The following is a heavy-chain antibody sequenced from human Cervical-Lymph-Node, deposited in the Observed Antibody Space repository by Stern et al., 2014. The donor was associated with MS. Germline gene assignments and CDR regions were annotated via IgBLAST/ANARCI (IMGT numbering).Heavy chain of an antibody. CDR2: VDPEDGEL. CDR3: AIPYTTKVTRYYYGMDI. D-gene: IGHD5-18*01. V-gene: IGHV1-69-2*01. CDR1: GYTFTDYY. J-gene: IGHJ6*02. Sequence: EVQLVQSGAEVKKPGATVKISCKVSGYTFTDYYMHWVRQAPGKGLEWMGLVDPEDGELIYAENFQGRLTITADVPADAAYMELSSLTSEDTAVYYCAIPYTTKVTRYYYGMDIWGQGTTVTVSS.